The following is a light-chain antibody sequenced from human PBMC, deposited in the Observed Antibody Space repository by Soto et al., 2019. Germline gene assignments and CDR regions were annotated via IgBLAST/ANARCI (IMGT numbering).Light chain of an antibody. CDR2: AAS. V-gene: IGKV1-8*01. J-gene: IGKJ2*01. CDR3: KQYYSYPHT. Sequence: AIRMTQSPSSFSASTGDRVTITCRASQGISSYLAWYQQKPRKAPKLLIYAASTLQSGVTSRFSGSGSGTDFTLTISYLQSEDFATYYCKQYYSYPHTVDQGPKLEIK. CDR1: QGISSY.